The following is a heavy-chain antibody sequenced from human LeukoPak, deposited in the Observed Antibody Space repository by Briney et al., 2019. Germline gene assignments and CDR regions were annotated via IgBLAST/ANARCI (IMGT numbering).Heavy chain of an antibody. CDR1: GFTFSNAW. CDR3: TMGSNWRDY. Sequence: PGGSLRRSCAASGFTFSNAWMSWVRQAPGKGLEWVGRIKSITDGGTIDCAAPVKGRFTISRDDSKDTLYLQMNSLKTEDTAVYYCTMGSNWRDYWGERTLVTVSS. CDR2: IKSITDGGTI. J-gene: IGHJ4*02. V-gene: IGHV3-15*01. D-gene: IGHD1-20*01.